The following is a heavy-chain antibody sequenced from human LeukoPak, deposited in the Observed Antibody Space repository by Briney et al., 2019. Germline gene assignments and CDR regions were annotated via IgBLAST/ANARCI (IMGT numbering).Heavy chain of an antibody. CDR2: ISAYNGNT. J-gene: IGHJ5*02. Sequence: ASVKVSCKASGGTFSSYAISWVRQAPGQGLEWMGWISAYNGNTNYAQKLQGRVTMTTDTSTSTAYMELRSLRSDDTAVYYCARDRLWFGELSWFDPWGQGTLVTVSS. V-gene: IGHV1-18*01. D-gene: IGHD3-10*01. CDR3: ARDRLWFGELSWFDP. CDR1: GGTFSSYA.